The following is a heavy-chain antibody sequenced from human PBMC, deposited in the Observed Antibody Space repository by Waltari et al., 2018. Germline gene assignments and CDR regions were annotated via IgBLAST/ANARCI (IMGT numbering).Heavy chain of an antibody. CDR1: GFTFSDYY. CDR2: ISSSGSTI. CDR3: ARDRRDVWGSYPTGFDY. J-gene: IGHJ4*02. D-gene: IGHD3-16*01. Sequence: QVQLVESGGGLVKPGGSLRLSCAASGFTFSDYYMSWIRQAPGKGLEWGSYISSSGSTIYYADSVKGRVTISRDNAKNSLYLQMNSLRAEDTAVYYWARDRRDVWGSYPTGFDYWGQGTLVTVSS. V-gene: IGHV3-11*01.